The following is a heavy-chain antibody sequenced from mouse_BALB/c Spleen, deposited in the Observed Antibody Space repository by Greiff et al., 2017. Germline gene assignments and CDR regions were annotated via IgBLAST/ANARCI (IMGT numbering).Heavy chain of an antibody. CDR2: IRLKSNNYAT. V-gene: IGHV6-6*02. CDR3: TRIGLGFDY. CDR1: GFTFSNYW. Sequence: EVKLEESGGGLVQPGGSMKLSCVASGFTFSNYWMNWVRQSPEKGLEWVAEIRLKSNNYATHYAESVKGRFTISRDDSKSSVYLQMNNLRAEDTGIYYCTRIGLGFDYWGQGTTLTVSS. D-gene: IGHD4-1*01. J-gene: IGHJ2*01.